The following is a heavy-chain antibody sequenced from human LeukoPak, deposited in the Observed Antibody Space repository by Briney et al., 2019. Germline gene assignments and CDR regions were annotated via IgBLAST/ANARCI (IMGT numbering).Heavy chain of an antibody. J-gene: IGHJ6*03. D-gene: IGHD5-12*01. Sequence: GRSLRLSCAASGFTFSSYGMHWVRQAPGKGLEWVAFIRYDGSNKYYADSVKGRFTISRDNSKNTLYLQMKSLRAEDTAVYYCAEGGGYEAQYYYYLDVWGKGTTVTISS. CDR3: AEGGGYEAQYYYYLDV. CDR2: IRYDGSNK. CDR1: GFTFSSYG. V-gene: IGHV3-30*02.